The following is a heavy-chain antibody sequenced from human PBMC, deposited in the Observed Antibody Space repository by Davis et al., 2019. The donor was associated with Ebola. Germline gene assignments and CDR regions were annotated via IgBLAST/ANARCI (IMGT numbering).Heavy chain of an antibody. Sequence: PSETLSLTCAVYGGSFSGYYWSWIRQPPGKGLEWIGEINHSGSTNYNPSLKSRVTISVDTSKNQFSLKLSSVTAADTAVYYCARRWLGGGMDVWGQGTTVTVSS. CDR3: ARRWLGGGMDV. J-gene: IGHJ6*02. D-gene: IGHD5-12*01. V-gene: IGHV4-34*01. CDR1: GGSFSGYY. CDR2: INHSGST.